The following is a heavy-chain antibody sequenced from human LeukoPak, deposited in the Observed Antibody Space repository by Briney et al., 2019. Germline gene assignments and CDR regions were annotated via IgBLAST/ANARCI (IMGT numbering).Heavy chain of an antibody. CDR2: ISSSGNTI. CDR3: ARSEAAFDY. CDR1: GFTFSDYY. V-gene: IGHV3-11*01. Sequence: GSLRLSCAASGFTFSDYYMSWIRQAPGKGLVWVSYISSSGNTIYYADSVKGRFTISRDNAKNSLFLQMNSLRDEDTAVYYCARSEAAFDYWGQGTLVTVSS. J-gene: IGHJ4*02.